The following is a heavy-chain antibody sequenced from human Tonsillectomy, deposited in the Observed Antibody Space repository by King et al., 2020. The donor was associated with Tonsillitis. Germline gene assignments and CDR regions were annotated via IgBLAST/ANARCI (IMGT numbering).Heavy chain of an antibody. J-gene: IGHJ4*02. CDR3: AKSPVDFWSGFDY. Sequence: QLVQSGGGLVQPGRSLRLSCAASGFTFDDYAMHWVRQAPGKGLEWVSGISWNSGYIGFADSVKGRFTISRDNAKNSLHLQMNTLRPEDTAFYYCAKSPVDFWSGFDYWGQGTLVTVPS. CDR2: ISWNSGYI. V-gene: IGHV3-9*01. CDR1: GFTFDDYA. D-gene: IGHD3-3*01.